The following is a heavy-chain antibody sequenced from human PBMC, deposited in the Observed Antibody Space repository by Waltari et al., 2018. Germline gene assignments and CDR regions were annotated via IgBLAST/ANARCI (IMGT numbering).Heavy chain of an antibody. D-gene: IGHD2-21*01. CDR3: ATSPGGGGF. Sequence: EVQLVESGGGLVQPGESLRLSCAASGFTVSNNYMSWVRQAPGKGREGVSVIYSGGSTQDADSLKGRFTITRDSSKNTLYLQMNSLRVEDTAVYYCATSPGGGGFWGQGTLVTVSS. V-gene: IGHV3-66*01. J-gene: IGHJ4*02. CDR2: IYSGGST. CDR1: GFTVSNNY.